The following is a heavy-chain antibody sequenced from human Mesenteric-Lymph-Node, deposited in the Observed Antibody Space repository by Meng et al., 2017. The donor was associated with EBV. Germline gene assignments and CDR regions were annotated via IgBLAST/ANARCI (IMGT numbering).Heavy chain of an antibody. CDR3: ARRSGNHYDY. J-gene: IGHJ4*02. CDR1: GGSVISGNW. Sequence: QVSLTECGPGLGKPSGTLSLTWSVSGGSVISGNWWNWVRQSPGKGLEWIGEIYYTMTTNYNPSLTSRVTMSLDKSKNQFSLRLDSVVAADTAMYYCARRSGNHYDYWGQGTLVTASS. CDR2: IYYTMTT. V-gene: IGHV4-4*02. D-gene: IGHD1-26*01.